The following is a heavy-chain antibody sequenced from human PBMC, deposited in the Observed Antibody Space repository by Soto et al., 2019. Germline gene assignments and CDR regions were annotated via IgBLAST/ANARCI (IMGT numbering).Heavy chain of an antibody. Sequence: QVQLVQSGAEVKKPGSSVKVSCKASGGTFSTYTIIWVRQAPGQGLEWMGRIIPMLNITNTAQSFQDRVTIIADKSTRTAYLQLRALRSDDTAMYFCTLASWSAETFDIWGRGTMVTVSS. CDR1: GGTFSTYT. J-gene: IGHJ3*02. CDR2: IIPMLNIT. D-gene: IGHD6-13*01. V-gene: IGHV1-69*02. CDR3: TLASWSAETFDI.